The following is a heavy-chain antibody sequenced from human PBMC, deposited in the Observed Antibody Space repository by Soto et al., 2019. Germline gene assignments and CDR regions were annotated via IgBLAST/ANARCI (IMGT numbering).Heavy chain of an antibody. D-gene: IGHD3-10*01. CDR2: IWYDGNNK. J-gene: IGHJ6*02. CDR3: ARGTHMIRGANNALDV. CDR1: GFTFSSYG. Sequence: GGSLSLSCAAAGFTFSSYGMHCVRQAPGKGLEWVAVIWYDGNNKYYADSVKGRFTISRDNSKNTLHLQMNSLRAEDTAVYFCARGTHMIRGANNALDVWGQGT. V-gene: IGHV3-33*01.